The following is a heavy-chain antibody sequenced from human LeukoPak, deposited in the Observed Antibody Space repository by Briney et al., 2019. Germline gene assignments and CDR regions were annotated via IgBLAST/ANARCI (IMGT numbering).Heavy chain of an antibody. Sequence: SETLSLTCAVSGGSISSSNWWSWVRQPPGKGLEWIGEICHSGSTNYNPSLKSRVTISVDKSKNQFSLKLSSVTAADTAVYYCARVIVVVPAATQYYYYYMDVWGKGTTVTVSS. V-gene: IGHV4-4*02. J-gene: IGHJ6*03. CDR3: ARVIVVVPAATQYYYYYMDV. CDR1: GGSISSSNW. CDR2: ICHSGST. D-gene: IGHD2-2*01.